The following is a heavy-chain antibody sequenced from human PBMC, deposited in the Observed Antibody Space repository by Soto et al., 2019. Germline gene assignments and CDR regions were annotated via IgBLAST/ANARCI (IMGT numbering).Heavy chain of an antibody. Sequence: EVQVVESGGGLVQPGGSLRLSCAASGFIFSNYWMSWVRQAPGKGLEWVANIKQDGSEKHYVDTVKGRFTICRDNADNSLYLQMNSLRAEDTAVYYCAKNNLYCSSTNCFVFDYWGQGTLVTVSS. V-gene: IGHV3-7*01. J-gene: IGHJ4*02. CDR1: GFIFSNYW. CDR2: IKQDGSEK. CDR3: AKNNLYCSSTNCFVFDY. D-gene: IGHD2-2*01.